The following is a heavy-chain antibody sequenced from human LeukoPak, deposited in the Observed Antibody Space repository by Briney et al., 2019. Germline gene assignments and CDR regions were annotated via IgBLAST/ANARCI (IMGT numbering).Heavy chain of an antibody. D-gene: IGHD1-26*01. V-gene: IGHV3-7*01. CDR3: ARGIVGADDAFDI. CDR2: IKQDGSEK. CDR1: GFTFSSYW. J-gene: IGHJ3*02. Sequence: PGGSLRLSCAASGFTFSSYWMSWVRQAPGKGREWVANIKQDGSEKYYVDSVKGRFTISRDNAKNSLYLKMNSLRAEDTAVYYCARGIVGADDAFDIWGQGTMVTVSS.